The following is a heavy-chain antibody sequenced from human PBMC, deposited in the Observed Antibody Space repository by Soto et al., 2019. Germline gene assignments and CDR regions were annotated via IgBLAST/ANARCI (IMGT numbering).Heavy chain of an antibody. CDR2: IYYSGST. CDR3: ARDLKEYCSDGKCNWFDP. Sequence: SETLSLTCTVSGGSISSYYWSWIRQPPGKGLEWIGYIYYSGSTNYNPSLKSRVTISVDASKNEISLQVRSATAADAAVYYCARDLKEYCSDGKCNWFDPWGQGALVTVSS. D-gene: IGHD2-15*01. J-gene: IGHJ5*02. CDR1: GGSISSYY. V-gene: IGHV4-59*01.